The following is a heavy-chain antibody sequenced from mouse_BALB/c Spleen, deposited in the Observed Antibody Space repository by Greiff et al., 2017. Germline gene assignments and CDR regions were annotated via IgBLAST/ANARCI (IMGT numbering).Heavy chain of an antibody. V-gene: IGHV1-9*01. J-gene: IGHJ3*01. CDR1: GYTFSSYW. CDR2: ILPGSGST. D-gene: IGHD2-1*01. CDR3: ARSRGNRAWFAY. Sequence: VKLQQSGAELMKPGASVKISCKATGYTFSSYWIEWVKQRPGHGLEWIGEILPGSGSTNYNEKFKGKATFTADTSSNTAYMQLSSLTSEDSAVYYCARSRGNRAWFAYWGQGTLVTVSA.